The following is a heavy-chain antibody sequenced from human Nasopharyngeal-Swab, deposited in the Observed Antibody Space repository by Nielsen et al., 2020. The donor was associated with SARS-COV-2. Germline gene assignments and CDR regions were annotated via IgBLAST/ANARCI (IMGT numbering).Heavy chain of an antibody. CDR2: INHSGNT. J-gene: IGHJ3*02. CDR3: ARGRLRRYYDYVWGTYRSDVFDI. D-gene: IGHD3-16*02. V-gene: IGHV4-34*01. Sequence: PGKGLEWIGEINHSGNTNYNPSLKSRVTISLDTSKNQSSLKLTSVTAADTAVYYCARGRLRRYYDYVWGTYRSDVFDIWGQGTMVTVSS.